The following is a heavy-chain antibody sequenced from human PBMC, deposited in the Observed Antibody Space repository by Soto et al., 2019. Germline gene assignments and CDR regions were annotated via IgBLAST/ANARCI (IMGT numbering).Heavy chain of an antibody. CDR1: GGTFSSYA. V-gene: IGHV1-69*13. CDR2: IIPIFGTA. D-gene: IGHD2-2*01. J-gene: IGHJ5*02. Sequence: SVKVSCKASGGTFSSYAISWVRQAPGQGLEWMGGIIPIFGTANYAQKFQGRVTITADESTSTAYMELSSLRSEDTAVYYCARAPNFCSSTSCYPPQYNWFDPWGQGTLVTSPQ. CDR3: ARAPNFCSSTSCYPPQYNWFDP.